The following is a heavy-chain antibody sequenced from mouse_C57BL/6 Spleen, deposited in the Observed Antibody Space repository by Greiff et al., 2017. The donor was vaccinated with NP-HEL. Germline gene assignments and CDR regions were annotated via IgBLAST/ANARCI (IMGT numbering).Heavy chain of an antibody. CDR1: GYTFTSYW. CDR2: IYPGSGST. V-gene: IGHV1-55*01. CDR3: ARLGDYDSWFAY. J-gene: IGHJ3*01. D-gene: IGHD2-4*01. Sequence: QVQLQQPGAELVKPGASVKMSCKASGYTFTSYWITWVKQRPGQGLEWIGDIYPGSGSTNYNEKFKSKATLTVDTSSSTAYMQLSSLTSEDSAVYYCARLGDYDSWFAYWGQGTLVTVSA.